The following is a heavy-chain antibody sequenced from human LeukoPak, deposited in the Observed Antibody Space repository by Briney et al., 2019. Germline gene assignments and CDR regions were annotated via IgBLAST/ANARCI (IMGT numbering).Heavy chain of an antibody. J-gene: IGHJ3*01. V-gene: IGHV3-53*01. CDR1: GFTVSSNY. D-gene: IGHD1-26*01. Sequence: PGGSLRLSCAVSGFTVSSNYMSWVRQAPGKGLEWVSVIYSGGTTYYAESVKGRFTISRDNSNNTLYLQMDSLRADDTAVYFCATGTLRWDLVTANEGLGLWGQGTMVIVSS. CDR3: ATGTLRWDLVTANEGLGL. CDR2: IYSGGTT.